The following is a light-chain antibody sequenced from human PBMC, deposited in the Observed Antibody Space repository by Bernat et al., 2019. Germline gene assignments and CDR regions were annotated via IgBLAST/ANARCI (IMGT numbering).Light chain of an antibody. CDR1: SGDVGSYNY. V-gene: IGLV2-11*01. Sequence: SALTQPRSVSGSPGQSVTISCTGTSGDVGSYNYVSWYQQHPGKAPKFMIYDVNKRPSGVPDRFSGSKSGNTASLTISGLQADDEAHYYCCSYAGDSGWVFGGGTKVTVL. J-gene: IGLJ3*02. CDR3: CSYAGDSGWV. CDR2: DVN.